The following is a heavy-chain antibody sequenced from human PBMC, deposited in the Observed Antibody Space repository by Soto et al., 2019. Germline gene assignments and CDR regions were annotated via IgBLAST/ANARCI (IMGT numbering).Heavy chain of an antibody. Sequence: QVQLVQSGAEVKKPGSSVKVSCKASGGTFSSYAISWVRQAPGQGLEWMGGIIPIFGTANYAQKFQGSGTVTADESTSTGYMELSSLRSEDTAVYYCARDLGATVTSSGYFYLWGRGSLVTVPS. CDR2: IIPIFGTA. D-gene: IGHD4-17*01. J-gene: IGHJ2*01. V-gene: IGHV1-69*12. CDR3: ARDLGATVTSSGYFYL. CDR1: GGTFSSYA.